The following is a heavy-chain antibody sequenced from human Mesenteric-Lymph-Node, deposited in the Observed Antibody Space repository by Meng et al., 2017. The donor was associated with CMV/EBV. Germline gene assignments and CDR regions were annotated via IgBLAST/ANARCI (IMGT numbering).Heavy chain of an antibody. V-gene: IGHV1-69*05. Sequence: SVKVSCKASGGTFSSQAISWVRQAPGQGLEWMGGIIPLFGTANYAQTFQGRVTITTDESTNTAYMELSSLRSEDTAVYYCAKIPAYDSSGYSLPYYFDYWGQGTLVTVSS. CDR1: GGTFSSQA. D-gene: IGHD3-22*01. CDR2: IIPLFGTA. J-gene: IGHJ4*02. CDR3: AKIPAYDSSGYSLPYYFDY.